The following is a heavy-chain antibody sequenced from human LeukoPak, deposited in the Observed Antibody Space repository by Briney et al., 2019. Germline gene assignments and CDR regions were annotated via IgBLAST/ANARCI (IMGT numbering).Heavy chain of an antibody. D-gene: IGHD2-15*01. Sequence: SETLSLTCTVSGYSISNGYYWGWIRQPPGKGLEWIGSIYHSGSTFYNPSLKSRVAISVHTSQNQNQFSLRLTSVTAADTAVYYCARSAGYCSAGSCYFPYFDAWGQGTLVTVSS. CDR2: IYHSGST. J-gene: IGHJ5*02. CDR3: ARSAGYCSAGSCYFPYFDA. V-gene: IGHV4-38-2*02. CDR1: GYSISNGYY.